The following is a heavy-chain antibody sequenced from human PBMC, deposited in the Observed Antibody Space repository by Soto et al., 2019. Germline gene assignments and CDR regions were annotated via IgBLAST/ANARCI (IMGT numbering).Heavy chain of an antibody. D-gene: IGHD3-9*01. CDR3: ARARYYDWCFDL. J-gene: IGHJ4*02. CDR1: GGSISSYY. Sequence: PSETLSLTCTVSGGSISSYYWNWIRQPPGKGLEWIGYIYYSGSTNNNPSLKSRVTISVDTSKNQFSLKLRSVTAADTAVYFCARARYYDWCFDLWGLGTPVTVSS. CDR2: IYYSGST. V-gene: IGHV4-59*01.